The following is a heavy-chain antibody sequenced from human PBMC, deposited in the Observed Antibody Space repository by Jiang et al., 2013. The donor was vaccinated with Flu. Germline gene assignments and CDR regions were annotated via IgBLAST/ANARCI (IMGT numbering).Heavy chain of an antibody. CDR2: INHSGST. J-gene: IGHJ6*02. V-gene: IGHV4-34*01. CDR3: ARLARIVATDEYYYYGMDV. Sequence: LLKPSETLSLTCAVYGGSFSGYYWSWIRQPPGKGLEWIGEINHSGSTNYNPSLKSRVTISVDTSKNQFSLKLSSVTAADTAVYYCARLARIVATDEYYYYGMDVWGQGTTVTVSS. D-gene: IGHD5-12*01. CDR1: GGSFSGYY.